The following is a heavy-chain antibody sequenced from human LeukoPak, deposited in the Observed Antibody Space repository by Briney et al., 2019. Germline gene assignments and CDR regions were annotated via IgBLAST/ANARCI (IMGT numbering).Heavy chain of an antibody. CDR3: VKDVTLYYYDSSGYYDY. D-gene: IGHD3-22*01. V-gene: IGHV3-23*01. CDR2: ISGSGGST. Sequence: GGSLRLSCAASGFTFSSFAMSWVRQAPGKGLEWVSAISGSGGSTYYADSVKGRFTISRDNSKNTLYLQMNSLRAEDTAVYYCVKDVTLYYYDSSGYYDYWGQGTLVTVSS. J-gene: IGHJ4*02. CDR1: GFTFSSFA.